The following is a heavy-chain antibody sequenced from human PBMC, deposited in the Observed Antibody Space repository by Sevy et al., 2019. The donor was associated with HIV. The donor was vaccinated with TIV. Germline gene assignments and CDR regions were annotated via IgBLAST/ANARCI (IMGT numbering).Heavy chain of an antibody. V-gene: IGHV3-30*18. Sequence: GGSLRLSCAASGYIFSSYGIHWVRQAPGKGLQWVAFLSYDERNKYYADSVKGRFTISGDSSKNTFYLQMNNLRADDTAVYYCAKDRDVLLVPSTMRDEYPGYGMDVWGQRTTVTVSS. CDR2: LSYDERNK. CDR1: GYIFSSYG. J-gene: IGHJ6*02. CDR3: AKDRDVLLVPSTMRDEYPGYGMDV. D-gene: IGHD2-2*01.